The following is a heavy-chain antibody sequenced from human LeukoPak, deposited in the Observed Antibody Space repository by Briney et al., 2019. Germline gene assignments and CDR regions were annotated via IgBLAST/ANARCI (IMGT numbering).Heavy chain of an antibody. V-gene: IGHV1-69*13. CDR3: ARGSASNWPVDI. CDR1: GGSFSSYP. J-gene: IGHJ4*02. CDR2: VTPVSGTP. D-gene: IGHD6-13*01. Sequence: SVKVSCKASGGSFSSYPISWVRQAPGQGLQWMGGVTPVSGTPNYAQEFQGRVTLTADDSTNTAYMKLNSLRSDDTAVYYCARGSASNWPVDIWGQGTLVIVSS.